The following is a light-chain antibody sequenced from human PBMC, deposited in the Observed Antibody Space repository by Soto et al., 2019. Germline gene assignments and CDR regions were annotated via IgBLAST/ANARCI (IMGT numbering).Light chain of an antibody. Sequence: QSALTQPPSASGSPGQSVTISCSGTSSDVGGYDSVSWYQHHPGKVPKLIIFDVDKWPSGVPDRFSGFKSGNTASLTVSGLRAEDEADYYCSSYAGSNTFVFGTGIKVTVL. CDR1: SSDVGGYDS. CDR2: DVD. J-gene: IGLJ1*01. CDR3: SSYAGSNTFV. V-gene: IGLV2-8*01.